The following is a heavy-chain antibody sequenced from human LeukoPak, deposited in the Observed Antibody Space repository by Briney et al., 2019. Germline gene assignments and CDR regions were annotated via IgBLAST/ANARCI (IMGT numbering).Heavy chain of an antibody. CDR1: GFTVSSNY. D-gene: IGHD6-6*01. V-gene: IGHV4-38-2*01. CDR3: ARRVGSSDCFDY. CDR2: VYHGGSS. J-gene: IGHJ4*02. Sequence: PGGSLRLSCAASGFTVSSNYMSWIRQPPGKGLEWSGNVYHGGSSYYTPSLTSRVTISVDTSKNQFSLNLYSVAAADTAVYYCARRVGSSDCFDYWGQGTLVTVSS.